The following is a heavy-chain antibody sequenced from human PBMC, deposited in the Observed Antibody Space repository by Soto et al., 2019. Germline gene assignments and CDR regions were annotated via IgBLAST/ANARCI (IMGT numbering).Heavy chain of an antibody. V-gene: IGHV1-69*01. CDR3: AAELGFGKLSVV. CDR1: GDTFKNCV. D-gene: IGHD3-10*01. J-gene: IGHJ6*02. CDR2: IIPLFDTT. Sequence: QVQVVQSGVEVRRPGSSVKVSCKASGDTFKNCVISWVRQAPGQGLEWMGGIIPLFDTTDFAQRFQGRLKITTDESTTTAYMELNRLRSEDTATYYCAAELGFGKLSVVWGQGTTVIVSS.